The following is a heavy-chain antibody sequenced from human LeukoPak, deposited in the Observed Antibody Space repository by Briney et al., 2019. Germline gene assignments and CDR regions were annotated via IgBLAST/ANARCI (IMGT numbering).Heavy chain of an antibody. V-gene: IGHV3-15*01. CDR3: AKSGYNRFDY. D-gene: IGHD5-24*01. Sequence: GGSLRLSCAASGFTFSNAWMSWVRQAPGKGLEWVGRIKSKTDGGTTDYAAPVKGRFTISRDDSKNTLYLQMNSLRAEDTAVYFCAKSGYNRFDYWGQGTLVTVSS. CDR2: IKSKTDGGTT. CDR1: GFTFSNAW. J-gene: IGHJ4*02.